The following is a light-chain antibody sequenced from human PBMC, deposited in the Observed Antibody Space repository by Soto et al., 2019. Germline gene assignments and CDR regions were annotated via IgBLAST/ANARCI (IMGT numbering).Light chain of an antibody. CDR1: SSDVGRYNY. J-gene: IGLJ2*01. V-gene: IGLV2-14*01. Sequence: QSALTQPASVSGSPGQSIAISCTGTSSDVGRYNYVSWYQQHPGKAPKLIIYDVTIRPSGVSNRFSGSKSGNTASLTISGLQAEDEADYYCSSYTSGSTVVFGGGTKLTVL. CDR3: SSYTSGSTVV. CDR2: DVT.